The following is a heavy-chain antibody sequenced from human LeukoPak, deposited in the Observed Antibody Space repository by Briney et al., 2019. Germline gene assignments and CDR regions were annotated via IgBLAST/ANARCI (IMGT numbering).Heavy chain of an antibody. CDR1: GFSFSSYA. V-gene: IGHV3-23*01. J-gene: IGHJ1*01. Sequence: GGSLRLSCSASGFSFSSYAWTWVRQAPGKGLEWVAVVTTDGNGAYYADSVKGRVTISRDNSHNTVFLQMRRLRLEDTALYFCAKTLGTDCFHRWRQGTLVTVSS. CDR3: AKTLGTDCFHR. CDR2: VTTDGNGA. D-gene: IGHD3/OR15-3a*01.